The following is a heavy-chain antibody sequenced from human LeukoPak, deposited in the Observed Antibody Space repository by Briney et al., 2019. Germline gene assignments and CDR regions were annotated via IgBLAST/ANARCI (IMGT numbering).Heavy chain of an antibody. CDR2: ISGSGGST. Sequence: GGSLRLSCAASGFTFSSYAMSWVRQAPGKGLEWVSAISGSGGSTYYADSVKGRFTTSRDNSKNTLYLQMNSLRAEDTAVYYCAKGVEWELLIAWYFDYWGQGTLVTVSS. J-gene: IGHJ4*02. CDR1: GFTFSSYA. D-gene: IGHD1-26*01. CDR3: AKGVEWELLIAWYFDY. V-gene: IGHV3-23*01.